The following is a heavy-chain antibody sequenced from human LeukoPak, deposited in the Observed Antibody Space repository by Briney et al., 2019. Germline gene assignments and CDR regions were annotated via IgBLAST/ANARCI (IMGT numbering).Heavy chain of an antibody. J-gene: IGHJ4*02. Sequence: TSVKVSCKASGYTFTCYYMHWVRLAHGQGLEWMGWINPNNGGTNYAQQFQGRVTMTRDTSISKAYMVLSRLRTADTAVYYCSRRDIASAIRYEYWGQGTLVTVSS. D-gene: IGHD6-13*01. V-gene: IGHV1-2*02. CDR3: SRRDIASAIRYEY. CDR1: GYTFTCYY. CDR2: INPNNGGT.